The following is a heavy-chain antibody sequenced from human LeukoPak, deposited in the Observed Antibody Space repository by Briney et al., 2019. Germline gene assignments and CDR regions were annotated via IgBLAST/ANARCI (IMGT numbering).Heavy chain of an antibody. Sequence: PGGSLRLSCAASGFTVSSNYMSWVRQAPGKGLEWVSVIYSGGSTYYADSVKGRFTISRDNSKNTLYLQMNSLRAEDTAVYYCAREPHRGQLGNCSRTSSPLDYWGKGTLVPSPQ. CDR1: GFTVSSNY. CDR3: AREPHRGQLGNCSRTSSPLDY. J-gene: IGHJ4*02. CDR2: IYSGGST. V-gene: IGHV3-66*02. D-gene: IGHD2-2*01.